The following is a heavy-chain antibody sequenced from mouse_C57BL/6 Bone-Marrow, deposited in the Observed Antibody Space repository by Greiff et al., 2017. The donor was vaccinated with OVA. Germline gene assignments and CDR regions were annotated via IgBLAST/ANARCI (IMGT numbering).Heavy chain of an antibody. CDR2: IYPRDCST. J-gene: IGHJ2*01. CDR1: GYTFTSYD. Sequence: VQLQQSGPELVKPGASVKLSCKASGYTFTSYDINWVKQRPGQGLEWIGWIYPRDCSTKYNEKFKGKATLTVDTSSSTAYMELHSLTSEDSAVYFCARSVYGSLYYFDYWGQGTTLTVSS. V-gene: IGHV1-85*01. D-gene: IGHD1-1*01. CDR3: ARSVYGSLYYFDY.